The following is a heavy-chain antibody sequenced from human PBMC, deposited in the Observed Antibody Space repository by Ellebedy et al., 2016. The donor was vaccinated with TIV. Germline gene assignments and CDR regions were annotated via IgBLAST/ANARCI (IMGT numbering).Heavy chain of an antibody. CDR3: SRVLRGGFDY. V-gene: IGHV1-46*01. CDR1: GYTFTSYY. J-gene: IGHJ4*02. D-gene: IGHD3-10*01. CDR2: INPNGVST. Sequence: ASVKVSCKASGYTFTSYYIHWVRQAPGQGLQWMGMINPNGVSTIYAQNFLGRLTLTKDTSTSTVYMELSGLRSTDTAVYYCSRVLRGGFDYWGQGTLVTVSS.